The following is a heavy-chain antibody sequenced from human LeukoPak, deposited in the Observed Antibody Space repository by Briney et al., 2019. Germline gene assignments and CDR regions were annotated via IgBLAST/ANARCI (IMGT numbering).Heavy chain of an antibody. D-gene: IGHD6-25*01. J-gene: IGHJ4*02. Sequence: GGSLRLSCAASGFTFSTHAMSWVCQAPGKGLEWVSVISGSGGSTYYADSVKGRFTVSRDNSKNTLYLQMNSLRAEDTAVYYCAKESQAATCFDYWGQGTLVTVSS. CDR2: ISGSGGST. V-gene: IGHV3-23*01. CDR1: GFTFSTHA. CDR3: AKESQAATCFDY.